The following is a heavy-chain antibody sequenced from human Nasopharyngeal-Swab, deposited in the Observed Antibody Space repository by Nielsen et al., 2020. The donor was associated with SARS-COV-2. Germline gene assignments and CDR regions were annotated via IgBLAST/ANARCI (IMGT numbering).Heavy chain of an antibody. D-gene: IGHD3-22*01. J-gene: IGHJ4*02. Sequence: ASVKVSCKASGYTFNNYGISWVRQAPGQGLEWMAWISTYNGNKEYAQKFQGRVTMTTDTSTSTAYLELRSLRSDDTAVYYCVRVQTVAVSTYYFDSWGQGTLVTVSS. CDR2: ISTYNGNK. CDR3: VRVQTVAVSTYYFDS. CDR1: GYTFNNYG. V-gene: IGHV1-18*01.